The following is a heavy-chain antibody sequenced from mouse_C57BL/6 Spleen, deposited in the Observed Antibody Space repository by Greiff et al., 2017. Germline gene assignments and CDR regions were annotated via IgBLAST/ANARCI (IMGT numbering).Heavy chain of an antibody. CDR3: ARHEEGGLRPYYAMDY. D-gene: IGHD2-4*01. Sequence: VKLQQSGAELVKPGASVKLSCKASGYTFTEYTIHWVKQRSGQGLEWIGWFYPGSGSIKYNEKFKDKATLTADKSSSTVYMELSRLTSEDSAVYFCARHEEGGLRPYYAMDYWGQGTSVTVSS. J-gene: IGHJ4*01. V-gene: IGHV1-62-2*01. CDR2: FYPGSGSI. CDR1: GYTFTEYT.